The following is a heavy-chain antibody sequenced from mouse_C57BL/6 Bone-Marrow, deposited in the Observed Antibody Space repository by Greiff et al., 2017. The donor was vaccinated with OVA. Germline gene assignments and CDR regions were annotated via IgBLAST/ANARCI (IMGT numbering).Heavy chain of an antibody. J-gene: IGHJ4*01. V-gene: IGHV1-47*01. Sequence: LVESGAELVKPGASVKMSCKASGYTFTTYPIEWMKQNHGQSLEWIGNFHPYNDDTKYNEKFKGKATLTVEKSSSTVYLELSRLTSDDSAVYYWARHYGSSSDYAMDYWGQGTSVTVSS. D-gene: IGHD1-1*01. CDR3: ARHYGSSSDYAMDY. CDR1: GYTFTTYP. CDR2: FHPYNDDT.